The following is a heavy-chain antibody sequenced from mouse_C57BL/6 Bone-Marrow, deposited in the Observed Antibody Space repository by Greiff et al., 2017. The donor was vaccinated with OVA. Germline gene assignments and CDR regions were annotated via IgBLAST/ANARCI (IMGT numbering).Heavy chain of an antibody. Sequence: EVQLQQSGPVLVKPGASVKMSCKASGYTFTDYYMNWVKQSHGKSLEWIGVINPYNGGTSYNQKFKGKATLTVDKSSSTAYMELNSLTSEDSAVYYCARYYYGSSSGYWGQGTLVTVSA. CDR2: INPYNGGT. J-gene: IGHJ3*01. CDR3: ARYYYGSSSGY. V-gene: IGHV1-19*01. D-gene: IGHD1-1*01. CDR1: GYTFTDYY.